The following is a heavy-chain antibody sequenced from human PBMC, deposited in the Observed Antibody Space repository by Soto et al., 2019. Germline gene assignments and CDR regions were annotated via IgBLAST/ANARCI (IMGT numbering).Heavy chain of an antibody. J-gene: IGHJ6*02. CDR2: ISYDGSNK. CDR3: LRDSNYHWAMDV. CDR1: GFTFSNFG. D-gene: IGHD1-7*01. V-gene: IGHV3-30-3*01. Sequence: PGGSLRLSCAASGFTFSNFGMYRVRQAPGRGLEWVTVISYDGSNKYYADSVKGRFTISRDNSKNTLYLQMNNLRAEDSAVYYCLRDSNYHWAMDVWGQGTTVTVSS.